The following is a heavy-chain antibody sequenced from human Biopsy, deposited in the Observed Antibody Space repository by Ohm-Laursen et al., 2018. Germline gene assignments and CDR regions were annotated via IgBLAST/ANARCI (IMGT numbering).Heavy chain of an antibody. CDR3: ASAGYNPDWNFDL. J-gene: IGHJ2*01. CDR2: ISNSGTT. D-gene: IGHD5-24*01. CDR1: GASVRSHF. V-gene: IGHV4-59*08. Sequence: TLSLTCTLSGASVRSHFLTWIRQPPGKGLQWIGSISNSGTTKSSPSLKSRVNISLHTSKNQLSLKLTSVTAADTAVYYCASAGYNPDWNFDLWGRGTLVTVSS.